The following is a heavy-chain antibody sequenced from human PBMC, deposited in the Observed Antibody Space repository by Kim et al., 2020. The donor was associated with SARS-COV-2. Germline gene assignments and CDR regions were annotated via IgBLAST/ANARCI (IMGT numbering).Heavy chain of an antibody. V-gene: IGHV1-69*13. CDR2: IIPIFGTA. Sequence: SVKVSCKASGGTFSSYAISWVRQAPGQGLEWMGGIIPIFGTANYAQKFQGRVTITADESTSTAYMELSSLRSEDTAVYYCARASLNLKKKWGRGSSWYPPFDYWGQGTLVTVSS. D-gene: IGHD6-13*01. CDR1: GGTFSSYA. J-gene: IGHJ4*02. CDR3: ARASLNLKKKWGRGSSWYPPFDY.